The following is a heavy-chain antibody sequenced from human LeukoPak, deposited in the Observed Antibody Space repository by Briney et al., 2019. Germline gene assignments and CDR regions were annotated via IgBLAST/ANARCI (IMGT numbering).Heavy chain of an antibody. CDR1: GFSFSTYV. CDR2: ISGSAGTT. Sequence: GGSLRLSCAASGFSFSTYVMSWLRQAPGKGLEWVAGISGSAGTTYYADSVKGRFTISRDNSKNTLYLQMNRLRAEDTAVYYCAKDQTVGAGHIDFEYWGQGTLVTVSS. V-gene: IGHV3-23*01. D-gene: IGHD3-3*01. CDR3: AKDQTVGAGHIDFEY. J-gene: IGHJ4*02.